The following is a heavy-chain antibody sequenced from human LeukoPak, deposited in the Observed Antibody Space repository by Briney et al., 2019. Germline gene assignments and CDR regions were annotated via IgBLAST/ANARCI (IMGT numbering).Heavy chain of an antibody. CDR3: ARDRNWDPYWYFDL. CDR2: IIPIFGTA. J-gene: IGHJ2*01. CDR1: GYTFTSYA. Sequence: SVKVSCKASGYTFTSYAMNWVRQAPGQGLEWMGGIIPIFGTANYAQKFQGRVTITADESTSTAYMELSSLRSEDTAVYYCARDRNWDPYWYFDLWGRGTLVTVSS. V-gene: IGHV1-69*13. D-gene: IGHD7-27*01.